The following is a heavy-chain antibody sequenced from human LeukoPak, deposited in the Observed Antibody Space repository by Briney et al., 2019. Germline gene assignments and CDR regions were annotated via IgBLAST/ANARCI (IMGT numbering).Heavy chain of an antibody. V-gene: IGHV4-61*02. CDR1: GNSISSGDYY. Sequence: PSETLSLTCTVSGNSISSGDYYWSWIRQPAGKGLEWIGRIYTSGSTTYNPSLKSRVTISGDTSENQFSLRLSSVTAADTAVYYCARDYGDYYFDYWGQGTLVTVSS. CDR3: ARDYGDYYFDY. J-gene: IGHJ4*02. D-gene: IGHD4-17*01. CDR2: IYTSGST.